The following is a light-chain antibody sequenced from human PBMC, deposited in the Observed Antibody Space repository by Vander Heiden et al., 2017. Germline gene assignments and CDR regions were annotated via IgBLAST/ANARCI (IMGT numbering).Light chain of an antibody. CDR1: SSDVGSYNL. CDR3: CSYAGSSTYVV. CDR2: EGS. Sequence: QSALTRPASVSGSPGPSITISCTGTSSDVGSYNLVSWYQQHPGKAPKLMIYEGSKRPSGVSNRFSGSKSGNTASLTISGLQAEDEADYYCCSYAGSSTYVVFGGGTKLTVL. V-gene: IGLV2-23*01. J-gene: IGLJ2*01.